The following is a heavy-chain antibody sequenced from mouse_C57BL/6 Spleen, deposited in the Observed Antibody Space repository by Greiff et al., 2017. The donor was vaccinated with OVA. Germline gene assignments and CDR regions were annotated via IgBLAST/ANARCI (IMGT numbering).Heavy chain of an antibody. Sequence: QVQLKQPGAELVKPGASVKVSCKASGYTFTSYWMHWVKQRPGQGLEWIGRIHPSDSDTNYNQKFRGKATLTVDKSSSTAYMQLSSLASEDSAVYYCAIDDGYPFYAMDYWGQGTSVTVSS. D-gene: IGHD2-3*01. J-gene: IGHJ4*01. CDR2: IHPSDSDT. CDR3: AIDDGYPFYAMDY. CDR1: GYTFTSYW. V-gene: IGHV1-74*01.